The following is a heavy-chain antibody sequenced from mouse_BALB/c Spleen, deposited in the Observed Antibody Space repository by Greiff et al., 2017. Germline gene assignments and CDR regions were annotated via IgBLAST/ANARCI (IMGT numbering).Heavy chain of an antibody. CDR2: IYPGGGYT. CDR1: GYTFTNYW. J-gene: IGHJ2*01. CDR3: AREDYGYDVRVYYFDY. V-gene: IGHV1-63*02. D-gene: IGHD2-2*01. Sequence: VQRVESGAELVRPGTSVKISCKASGYTFTNYWLGWVKQRPGHGLEWIGDIYPGGGYTNYNEKFKGKATLTADTSSSTAYMQLSSLTSEDSAVYFCAREDYGYDVRVYYFDYWGQGTTLTVSS.